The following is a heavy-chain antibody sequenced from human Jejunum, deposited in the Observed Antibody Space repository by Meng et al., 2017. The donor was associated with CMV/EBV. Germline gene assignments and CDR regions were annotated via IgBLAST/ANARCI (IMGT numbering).Heavy chain of an antibody. CDR1: GFNCRGYS. D-gene: IGHD4-11*01. CDR2: INSDSRDI. CDR3: ARDNDFTNSY. Sequence: SCTASGFNCRGYSMNGVRQAPGKGREWVSSINSDSRDIYYADSVKGRFTISRDSAKNSLYLQMESLRAEDTAVYYCARDNDFTNSYWGQGTLVTVSS. V-gene: IGHV3-21*01. J-gene: IGHJ4*02.